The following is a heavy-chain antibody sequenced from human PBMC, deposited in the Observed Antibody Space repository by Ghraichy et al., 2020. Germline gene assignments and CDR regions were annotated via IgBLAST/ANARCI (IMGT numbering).Heavy chain of an antibody. J-gene: IGHJ4*02. Sequence: EALNISCAVYGGSFSGYYWSWIRQPPGKGLEWIGEINHSGSTNYNPSLKSRVTISVDTSKNQFSLKLSSVTAADTAVYYCARARGQYYYGSGSTNDYWGQGTLVTVSS. CDR3: ARARGQYYYGSGSTNDY. V-gene: IGHV4-34*01. CDR1: GGSFSGYY. CDR2: INHSGST. D-gene: IGHD3-10*01.